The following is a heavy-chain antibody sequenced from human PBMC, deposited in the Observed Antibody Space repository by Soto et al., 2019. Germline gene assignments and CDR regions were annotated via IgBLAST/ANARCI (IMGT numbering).Heavy chain of an antibody. CDR2: IDPSDSYT. CDR3: ARLSYNWNYRTFYYYYGMDV. Sequence: PGESLKISCKGSGYSFTSYWISWVRQMPGKGLEWMGRIDPSDSYTNYSPSFQGHVTISADKSISTAYLQWSSLKASDTAMYYCARLSYNWNYRTFYYYYGMDVWGQGTTVTVSS. J-gene: IGHJ6*02. CDR1: GYSFTSYW. V-gene: IGHV5-10-1*01. D-gene: IGHD1-7*01.